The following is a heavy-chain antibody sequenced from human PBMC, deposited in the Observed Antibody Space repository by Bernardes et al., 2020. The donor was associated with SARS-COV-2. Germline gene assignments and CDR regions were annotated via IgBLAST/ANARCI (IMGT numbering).Heavy chain of an antibody. Sequence: ASVKVSCKASGYDFTNYGISWVRRAPGQGLEWMGWISTYYGNTKYADKFHDRIRMTRDTSTSTAFLELRSLTSKDAAVYYCARSHRDQFYHSGGYDHWGQGTLVTVSS. CDR2: ISTYYGNT. CDR1: GYDFTNYG. J-gene: IGHJ4*02. D-gene: IGHD3-22*01. CDR3: ARSHRDQFYHSGGYDH. V-gene: IGHV1-18*01.